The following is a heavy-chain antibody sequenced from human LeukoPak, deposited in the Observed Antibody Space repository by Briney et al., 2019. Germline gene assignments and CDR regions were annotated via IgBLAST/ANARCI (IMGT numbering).Heavy chain of an antibody. CDR1: GYSFTSYW. D-gene: IGHD2-15*01. CDR3: ARHSEGYCSGGSCPTDAFDI. Sequence: GESLKISCKGFGYSFTSYWIGWVRQMPGKGLGWMGIIYPGDSDTRYSPSFQGQVTLSADQSISTAYLQWSSLKASDTAMYYCARHSEGYCSGGSCPTDAFDIWGQGTMVTVSS. V-gene: IGHV5-51*01. CDR2: IYPGDSDT. J-gene: IGHJ3*02.